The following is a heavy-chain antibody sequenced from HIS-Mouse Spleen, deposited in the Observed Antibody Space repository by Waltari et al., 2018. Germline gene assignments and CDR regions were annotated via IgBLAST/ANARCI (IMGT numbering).Heavy chain of an antibody. CDR1: GFTFSSYA. CDR2: ISGSGGSK. CDR3: AKVWPELKTVDTPMAFDY. Sequence: EVQLLESGGGLVQPGGSLRLSCAASGFTFSSYAMSWVRQAPGKVLGWASAISGSGGSKYYADSVKGRFTISGDNSKNTLYLQMNSLRAEDTAVYYCAKVWPELKTVDTPMAFDYWGQGTLVTVSS. D-gene: IGHD5-18*01. J-gene: IGHJ4*02. V-gene: IGHV3-23*01.